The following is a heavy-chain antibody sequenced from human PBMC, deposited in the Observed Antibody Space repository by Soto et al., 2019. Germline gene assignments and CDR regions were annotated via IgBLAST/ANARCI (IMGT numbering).Heavy chain of an antibody. CDR1: GFIVSSNY. D-gene: IGHD2-15*01. J-gene: IGHJ4*02. Sequence: EVQLVESGGGLVQPGGSLRLSCAASGFIVSSNYMSWVRQAPGKGLEWVSVIYSGGSTYYADSVKGRFTICRDNSKNTPYLQMNSLRAEDTAVYYCAGAVIAPSTDYWGQGTLVTVSS. CDR3: AGAVIAPSTDY. CDR2: IYSGGST. V-gene: IGHV3-66*01.